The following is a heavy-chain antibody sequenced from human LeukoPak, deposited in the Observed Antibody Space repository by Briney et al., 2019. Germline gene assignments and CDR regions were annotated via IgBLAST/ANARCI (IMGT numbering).Heavy chain of an antibody. Sequence: GGSLRLSCAASGFTFSSHSMNWVRQAPGKGLEWVSYISSGSTIIHYADSVKGRFTISRDDAKNSLYLQMNSLRAEDTAVYYCAKVPGQHDNWFDPWGQGTLVTVSS. V-gene: IGHV3-48*01. CDR1: GFTFSSHS. D-gene: IGHD2-2*01. CDR3: AKVPGQHDNWFDP. CDR2: ISSGSTII. J-gene: IGHJ5*02.